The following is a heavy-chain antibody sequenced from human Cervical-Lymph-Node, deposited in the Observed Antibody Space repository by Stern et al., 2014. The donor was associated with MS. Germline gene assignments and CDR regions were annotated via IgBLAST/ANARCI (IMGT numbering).Heavy chain of an antibody. CDR2: IDWDDAK. CDR1: GFSLSTSGMC. Sequence: QITLKESGPALMKPTQTLTLTCTFSGFSLSTSGMCVSWIRQPPGKALEWLALIDWDDAKYYSTSPKTRLTNPKDTSKNQVVLTMTNMDPVDTATYYCARIVGFSRWVMFDPWGQGTLVTVSS. D-gene: IGHD3-3*02. J-gene: IGHJ5*02. V-gene: IGHV2-70*01. CDR3: ARIVGFSRWVMFDP.